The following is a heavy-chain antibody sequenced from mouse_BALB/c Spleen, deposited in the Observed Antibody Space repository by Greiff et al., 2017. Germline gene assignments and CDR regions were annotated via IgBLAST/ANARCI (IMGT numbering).Heavy chain of an antibody. CDR1: GFSLTSYG. CDR2: IWAGGST. V-gene: IGHV2-9*02. Sequence: VQLQESGPGLVAPSQSLSITCTVTGFSLTSYGVHWVRQPPGKGLEWLGVIWAGGSTNYNSALMSRLSISKDNSKSQVFLKMNSLQTDDTAMYYCAREWNWDVRVYAMDYWGQGTSVTVSS. CDR3: AREWNWDVRVYAMDY. J-gene: IGHJ4*01. D-gene: IGHD4-1*01.